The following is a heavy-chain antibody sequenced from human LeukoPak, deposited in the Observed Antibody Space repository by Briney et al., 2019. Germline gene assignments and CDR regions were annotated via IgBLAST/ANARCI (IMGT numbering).Heavy chain of an antibody. Sequence: PSETLSLTCSVSGASIGSFYWSWIRQTPRKGLEWVGYVYDGGKTYYNPSLKGRVTISVDTSNNQFSLKLRSVTAADTAVYYCARGGPRTDDYNFDYWGQGTLVSVSS. CDR3: ARGGPRTDDYNFDY. J-gene: IGHJ4*02. CDR1: GASIGSFY. V-gene: IGHV4-59*01. CDR2: VYDGGKT. D-gene: IGHD5-24*01.